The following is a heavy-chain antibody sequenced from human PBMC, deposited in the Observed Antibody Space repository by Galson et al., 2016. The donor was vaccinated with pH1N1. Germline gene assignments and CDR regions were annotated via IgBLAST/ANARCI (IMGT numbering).Heavy chain of an antibody. CDR2: IDPSGGST. D-gene: IGHD1-1*01. CDR1: GYTFNNFY. V-gene: IGHV1-46*02. J-gene: IGHJ4*02. Sequence: SVKVSCKASGYTFNNFYVHWLRQAPGQGLEWMGIIDPSGGSTTYAQKFQGRVTMTADTSTSIVYMDLSSLRSDDTAMYYCARWRSSGTYTGFDYWGQGALATVSS. CDR3: ARWRSSGTYTGFDY.